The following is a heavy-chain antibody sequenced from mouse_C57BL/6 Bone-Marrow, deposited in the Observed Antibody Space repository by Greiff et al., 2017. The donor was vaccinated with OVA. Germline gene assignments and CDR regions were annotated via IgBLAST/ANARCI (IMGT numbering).Heavy chain of an antibody. CDR1: GFTFSDYY. CDR3: ARGFYWDY. J-gene: IGHJ2*01. CDR2: INYDGSST. Sequence: EVKLVESEGGLVQPGSSMKLSCTASGFTFSDYYMAWVRQVPEKGLEWVANINYDGSSTYYLDSLKSRFIISRDNAKNILYLQMSSLKSEDTATYYCARGFYWDYWGQGTTLTVSS. V-gene: IGHV5-16*01.